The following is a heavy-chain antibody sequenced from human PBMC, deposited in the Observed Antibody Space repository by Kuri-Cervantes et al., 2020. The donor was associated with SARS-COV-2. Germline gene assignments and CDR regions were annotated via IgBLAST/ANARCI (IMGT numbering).Heavy chain of an antibody. J-gene: IGHJ3*02. CDR2: IYHSGST. V-gene: IGHV4-38-2*01. CDR3: ARASTTVFGVLIALFSSNAFDI. CDR1: GYSISSGYY. D-gene: IGHD3-3*01. Sequence: ESLKISCAVSGYSISSGYYWGWIRQPPGKGLEWIGSIYHSGSTYYNPSLKSRVTISVDKSKNQLSLKLSSVTAADTAVYYCARASTTVFGVLIALFSSNAFDIWGQGTMVTVSS.